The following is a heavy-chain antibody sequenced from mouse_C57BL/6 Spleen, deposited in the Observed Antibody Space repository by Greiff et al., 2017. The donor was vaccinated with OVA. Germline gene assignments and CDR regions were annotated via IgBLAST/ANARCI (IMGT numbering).Heavy chain of an antibody. CDR3: AGWDGAFAY. J-gene: IGHJ3*01. Sequence: EVQLQQSGPVLVKPGASVKMSCKASGYTFTDYYMNWVKQSHGKSLEWIGVINPYNGGTSYNQKFKGKATLTVDKSSSTAYMELSSLTAEDSAVYYCAGWDGAFAYWGQGTLVTVSA. V-gene: IGHV1-19*01. D-gene: IGHD4-1*01. CDR2: INPYNGGT. CDR1: GYTFTDYY.